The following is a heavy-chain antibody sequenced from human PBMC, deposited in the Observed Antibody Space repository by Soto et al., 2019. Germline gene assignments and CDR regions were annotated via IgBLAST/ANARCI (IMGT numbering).Heavy chain of an antibody. V-gene: IGHV1-58*01. CDR2: IVVGSGNT. J-gene: IGHJ3*01. CDR3: AAELYSGGSCCSFDF. CDR1: GFTFSNSA. Sequence: SVKVSCKTSGFTFSNSAVQWVRQARGQRLEWMGWIVVGSGNTRYARNLHERVTITRDTTTGTAYMQLSSLTSEDTAVYYCAAELYSGGSCCSFDFWGQGTTVTVSS. D-gene: IGHD2-15*01.